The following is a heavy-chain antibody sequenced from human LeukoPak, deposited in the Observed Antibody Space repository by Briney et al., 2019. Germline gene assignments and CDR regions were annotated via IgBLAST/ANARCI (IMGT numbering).Heavy chain of an antibody. CDR2: ISSSGSTI. D-gene: IGHD3-22*01. CDR1: GFTFSSYE. Sequence: GGSLRLSCAASGFTFSSYEVNWVRQAPGKGLEWVSYISSSGSTIYYADSVKGRFTISRDNAKNSLYLQMNSLRAEDTAVYYCARDRGAIDSSGYYYSTFDYWGQGTLVTVSS. V-gene: IGHV3-48*03. CDR3: ARDRGAIDSSGYYYSTFDY. J-gene: IGHJ4*02.